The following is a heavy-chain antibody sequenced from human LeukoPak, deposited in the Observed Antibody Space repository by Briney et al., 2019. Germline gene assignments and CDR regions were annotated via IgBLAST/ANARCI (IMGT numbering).Heavy chain of an antibody. J-gene: IGHJ4*02. D-gene: IGHD3-22*01. CDR3: ARKYYYDSSLGFDY. CDR1: GFTFSTFA. CDR2: IFPSGGEI. Sequence: GGSLRLSCEASGFTFSTFAMIWVRQPPGKGLEWVSSIFPSGGEIHYADSVKGRFTISRDNSKNTLYLQMNSLRAEDTAVYYCARKYYYDSSLGFDYWGQGTLVTVSS. V-gene: IGHV3-23*01.